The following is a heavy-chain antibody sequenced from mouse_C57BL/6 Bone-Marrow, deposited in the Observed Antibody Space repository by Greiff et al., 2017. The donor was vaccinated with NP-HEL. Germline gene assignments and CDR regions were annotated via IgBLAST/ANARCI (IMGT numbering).Heavy chain of an antibody. CDR2: IYPGDGDS. CDR1: GYAFSSSW. J-gene: IGHJ2*01. D-gene: IGHD1-1*01. Sequence: VMLVESGPELVKPGASVKISCKASGYAFSSSWMNWVKQRPGKGLEWIGRIYPGDGDSNYNGKSKGKATLTADKSSSTAYMQLSSLTSEDSAVYYCARSGGFCSSYDYWGQGTTLTVSS. CDR3: ARSGGFCSSYDY. V-gene: IGHV1-82*01.